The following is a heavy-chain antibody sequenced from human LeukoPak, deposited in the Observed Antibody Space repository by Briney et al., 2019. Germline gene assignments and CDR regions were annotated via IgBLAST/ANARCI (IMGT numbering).Heavy chain of an antibody. V-gene: IGHV1-3*01. J-gene: IGHJ4*02. CDR3: ARVFASYRIAQPPGY. Sequence: GASVTLSRNASGSTFTSSTMHWGSQAPGQRLEWIGWINAGNGNTKYSQKFQGRVTITRDTSASTVYMELSSLRSKDTAVYYCARVFASYRIAQPPGYWGPGAPVTASS. D-gene: IGHD6-13*01. CDR2: INAGNGNT. CDR1: GSTFTSST.